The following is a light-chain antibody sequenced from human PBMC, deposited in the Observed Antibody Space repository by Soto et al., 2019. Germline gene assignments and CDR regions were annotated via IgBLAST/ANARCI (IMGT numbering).Light chain of an antibody. V-gene: IGKV3D-15*01. CDR2: DAS. Sequence: EIVMTQSTAALSVSPGEVSTLSCRASENIYTNLAWYQQKPGQAPRLVIYDASTRATGIPDRFSGSGSGTDFTLTISSLQPEDFATYYCQQSYSTPITFAQGTRLAIK. CDR3: QQSYSTPIT. CDR1: ENIYTN. J-gene: IGKJ5*01.